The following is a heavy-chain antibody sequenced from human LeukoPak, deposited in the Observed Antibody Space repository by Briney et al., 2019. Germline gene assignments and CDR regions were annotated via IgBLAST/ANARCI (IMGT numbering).Heavy chain of an antibody. Sequence: PGGSLRLSSAVSGITLSNYGMSWVRQAPGKGLEWVAGISDSGGRTKYADSVKGRFTISRDNAKNTLYLQMNSLRAEDTAVYFCAKRGVVIRVILVGFHKEAYYFDSWGQGALVTVSS. V-gene: IGHV3-23*01. D-gene: IGHD3-22*01. J-gene: IGHJ4*02. CDR3: AKRGVVIRVILVGFHKEAYYFDS. CDR1: GITLSNYG. CDR2: ISDSGGRT.